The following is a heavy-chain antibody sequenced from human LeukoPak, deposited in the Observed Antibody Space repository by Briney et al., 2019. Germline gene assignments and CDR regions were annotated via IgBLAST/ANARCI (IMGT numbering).Heavy chain of an antibody. J-gene: IGHJ6*03. CDR1: GGTFSSYA. CDR3: ARGCSSTSCYPFYYYMDV. D-gene: IGHD2-2*01. CDR2: IIPIFGTA. V-gene: IGHV1-69*05. Sequence: SVKVSCKASGGTFSSYAISWVRQAPGQGLEWMGGIIPIFGTANYAQKFQGRVTITTDESTSTAYMELSSLGSEDTAVYYCARGCSSTSCYPFYYYMDVWGKGTTVTVSS.